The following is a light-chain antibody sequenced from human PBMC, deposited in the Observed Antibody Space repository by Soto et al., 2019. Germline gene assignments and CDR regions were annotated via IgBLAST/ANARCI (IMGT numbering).Light chain of an antibody. J-gene: IGKJ2*01. CDR2: GSS. CDR3: QQYINWPT. Sequence: EIVMTQSPATLSVSPGERVTLSCRASRSVSDNLAWYQHKPGQAPRLLMYGSSTRVPGMPARFRGSGSGTEFTLTITSLQSEDFAVYYCQQYINWPTFDQGTKVDIK. CDR1: RSVSDN. V-gene: IGKV3-15*01.